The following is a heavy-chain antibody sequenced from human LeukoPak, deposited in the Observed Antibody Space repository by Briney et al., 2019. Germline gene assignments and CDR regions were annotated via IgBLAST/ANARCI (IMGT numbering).Heavy chain of an antibody. D-gene: IGHD1-26*01. CDR1: GFSLSTRAMC. V-gene: IGHV2-70*11. Sequence: SAPALVKPTQTLTLTCTFSGFSLSTRAMCVSWIRQPPGKALEWLASIDWDDDKYYSTSLKTRLTISKDTSKTQVVLTMTNMDPVDTATYYCARYNSGSYSYGMDVWGQGTTVTVSS. J-gene: IGHJ6*02. CDR2: IDWDDDK. CDR3: ARYNSGSYSYGMDV.